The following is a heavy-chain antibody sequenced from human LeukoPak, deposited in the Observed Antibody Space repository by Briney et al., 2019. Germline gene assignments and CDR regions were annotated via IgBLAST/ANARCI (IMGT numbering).Heavy chain of an antibody. CDR2: INHSGST. CDR3: ANDDGSGTFDY. CDR1: GGSFSGYY. J-gene: IGHJ4*02. Sequence: SETLSLTCAVYGGSFSGYYWSWIRQPPGKGLEWIGEINHSGSTNYNPSLKSRVTISVDTSKNQFSLKLSSVTAADTAVYYCANDDGSGTFDYWGQGTLVTVSS. D-gene: IGHD3-22*01. V-gene: IGHV4-34*01.